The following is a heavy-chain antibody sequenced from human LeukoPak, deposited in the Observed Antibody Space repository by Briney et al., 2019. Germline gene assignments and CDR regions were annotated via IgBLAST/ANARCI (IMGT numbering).Heavy chain of an antibody. CDR3: AKIKDYYDSSGYSNRNWFDP. CDR2: ISGSGGST. CDR1: GFTFSSYA. J-gene: IGHJ5*02. V-gene: IGHV3-23*01. D-gene: IGHD3-22*01. Sequence: LTGGSLRLSCAASGFTFSSYAMSWVRQAPGKGLEWVSAISGSGGSTYYADSVKGRFTISRDNSKNTLYLQMNSLRAEDTAVYYCAKIKDYYDSSGYSNRNWFDPWGQGTLVTVSS.